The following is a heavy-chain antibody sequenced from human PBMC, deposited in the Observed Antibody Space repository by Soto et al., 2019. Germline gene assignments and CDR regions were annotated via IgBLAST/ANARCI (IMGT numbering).Heavy chain of an antibody. Sequence: PGGSLRLSCAASGFTFSSYAMHWVRQAPGKGLEWVAVISYDGSNKYYADSVKGRFTISRDNSKNTLYLQMNSLRAEDTAVYYCERDLQAGLHDWFDYWGQGTLVTVSS. CDR2: ISYDGSNK. V-gene: IGHV3-30-3*01. CDR3: ERDLQAGLHDWFDY. D-gene: IGHD3-9*01. J-gene: IGHJ4*02. CDR1: GFTFSSYA.